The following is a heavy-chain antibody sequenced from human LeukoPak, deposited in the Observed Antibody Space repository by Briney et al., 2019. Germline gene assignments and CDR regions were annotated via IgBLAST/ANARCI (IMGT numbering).Heavy chain of an antibody. V-gene: IGHV3-7*01. CDR1: GFTFSSYW. CDR2: IKQDGSDK. D-gene: IGHD3-22*01. J-gene: IGHJ4*02. CDR3: ARGSVVVITEEPTDY. Sequence: GGSLRLSCAASGFTFSSYWMGWVRQAPGKGLEWVANIKQDGSDKYYVDSVKGRFTISRDNAKNLLYLQMNSLRAEDTAVYYCARGSVVVITEEPTDYWGQGTLVTVSS.